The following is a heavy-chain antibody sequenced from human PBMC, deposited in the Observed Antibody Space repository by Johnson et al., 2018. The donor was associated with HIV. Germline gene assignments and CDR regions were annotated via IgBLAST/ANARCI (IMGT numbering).Heavy chain of an antibody. CDR1: GFTFSSYG. CDR2: IRYDGSNK. J-gene: IGHJ3*02. D-gene: IGHD2-21*01. V-gene: IGHV3-30*02. CDR3: AKGPQGIATPDAFDI. Sequence: QVQLVESGGGVVQPGGSLRLSCAASGFTFSSYGMHWVRQAPGKGLEWVAFIRYDGSNKYYADSVKGRFTISRDNSRNTLYVHMNSLRAEDTAVYYCAKGPQGIATPDAFDIWGQGTMVTVSS.